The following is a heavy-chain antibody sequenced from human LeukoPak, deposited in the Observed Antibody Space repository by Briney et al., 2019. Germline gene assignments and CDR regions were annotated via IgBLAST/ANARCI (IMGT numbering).Heavy chain of an antibody. CDR2: ISYDGSDK. V-gene: IGHV3-30*04. CDR3: ARGGNYYVEDRSKPDY. J-gene: IGHJ4*02. Sequence: PGGSLRLSCAASGFTFSSYAMHWLRQAPGKGLEWVAVISYDGSDKYYADSVKDRFTISRDNSKNTLYLQMNSLRAEDTAVCHCARGGNYYVEDRSKPDYWGQGTLVTVSS. D-gene: IGHD1-26*01. CDR1: GFTFSSYA.